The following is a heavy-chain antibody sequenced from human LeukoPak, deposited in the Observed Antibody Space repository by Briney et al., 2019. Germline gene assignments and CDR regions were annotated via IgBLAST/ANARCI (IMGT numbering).Heavy chain of an antibody. V-gene: IGHV3-21*01. CDR1: GFTFSSYS. D-gene: IGHD3-22*01. CDR3: VRDPYYYDSSGYY. J-gene: IGHJ4*02. CDR2: ISSSSSYI. Sequence: GGSLRLSCAASGFTFSSYSMNWVRQAPGRGLEWVSSISSSSSYIYYADSVKGRFTISRDNAKNSLYLQMNSLRAEDTAVYYCVRDPYYYDSSGYYWGQGTLVTVSS.